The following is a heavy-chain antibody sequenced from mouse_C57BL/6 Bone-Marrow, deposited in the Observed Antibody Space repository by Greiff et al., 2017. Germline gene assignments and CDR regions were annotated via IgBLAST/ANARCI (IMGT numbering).Heavy chain of an antibody. D-gene: IGHD2-4*01. V-gene: IGHV1-85*01. CDR3: ARRGRYYDYDGGFAY. CDR1: GYTFTSYD. CDR2: IYPRDGST. J-gene: IGHJ3*01. Sequence: QVQLQQSGPELVKPGASVKLSCKASGYTFTSYDINWVKQRPGQGLEWIGWIYPRDGSTKYNEKFKGKATLTVDTSSSTAYMELHSLTSEDSAVYFCARRGRYYDYDGGFAYWGQGTLVTVSA.